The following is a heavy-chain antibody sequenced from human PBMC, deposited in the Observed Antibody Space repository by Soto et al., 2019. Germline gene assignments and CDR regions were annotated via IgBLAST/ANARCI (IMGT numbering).Heavy chain of an antibody. CDR1: GGKFVGYD. CDR3: ARGRMGNYYGSGTMGY. V-gene: IGHV4-34*01. D-gene: IGHD3-10*01. J-gene: IGHJ4*02. Sequence: LSNSVYGGKFVGYDGSCIGQQPGKGLEWIGEINHSGSTNYNPSLKSRVTISVDTSKNQFSLKLSSVTAADTAVYYCARGRMGNYYGSGTMGYWGQGTLVTVSS. CDR2: INHSGST.